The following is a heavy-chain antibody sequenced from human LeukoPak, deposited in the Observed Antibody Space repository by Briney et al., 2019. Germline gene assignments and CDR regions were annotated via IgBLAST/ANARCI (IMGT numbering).Heavy chain of an antibody. D-gene: IGHD2-15*01. CDR3: AKDSCSKGDF. J-gene: IGHJ4*02. CDR2: IKNDGAVK. V-gene: IGHV3-7*01. Sequence: GGSLTLSCAASGFTFSYHWMTWVRQAPGKGPEWVANIKNDGAVKNYVDSVKGRFTISRDNAKNSLYLQMNSLRAEDTAVYYCAKDSCSKGDFWGQGVLVTVSS. CDR1: GFTFSYHW.